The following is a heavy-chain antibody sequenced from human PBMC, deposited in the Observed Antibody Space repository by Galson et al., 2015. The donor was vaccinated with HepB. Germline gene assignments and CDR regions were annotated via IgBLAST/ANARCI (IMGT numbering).Heavy chain of an antibody. J-gene: IGHJ4*02. CDR2: ISSSGSTI. V-gene: IGHV3-11*01. D-gene: IGHD6-6*01. Sequence: SLRLSCAATGFTFSDYYMSWIRQAPGKGLEWVSYISSSGSTIYYADSVKGRFTISRDNAKNSLYLQMNSLRAEDTAVYYCARPSRPAARPYYFDYWGQGTLVTVSS. CDR1: GFTFSDYY. CDR3: ARPSRPAARPYYFDY.